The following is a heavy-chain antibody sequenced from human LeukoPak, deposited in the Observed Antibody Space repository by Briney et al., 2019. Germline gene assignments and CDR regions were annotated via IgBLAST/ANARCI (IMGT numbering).Heavy chain of an antibody. J-gene: IGHJ6*02. CDR2: ISRSSSYI. CDR3: ARGSRVYDILTGYYSYYYGMDV. Sequence: PGGSLRLSCAASGFTFSSYSMNWVRQAPGKGLEWVSSISRSSSYIYYADSVKGRFTISRDNAKNSLYLQMNSLRAEDTAVYYCARGSRVYDILTGYYSYYYGMDVWGQGTTVTVSS. CDR1: GFTFSSYS. V-gene: IGHV3-21*01. D-gene: IGHD3-9*01.